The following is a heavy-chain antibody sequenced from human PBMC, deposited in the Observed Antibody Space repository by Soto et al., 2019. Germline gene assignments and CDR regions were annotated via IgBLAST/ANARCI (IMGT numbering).Heavy chain of an antibody. CDR1: GVSISSYY. V-gene: IGHV4-59*01. Sequence: SETLSLTCTVSGVSISSYYWSCIRQPPGKGLEWIGYIYYSGITNYNPSLKSRVTISVDTSKNQFSLELSSVTAADTAVYYCARYKSNYYYGMDVWGQGTTVTVSS. J-gene: IGHJ6*02. CDR2: IYYSGIT. CDR3: ARYKSNYYYGMDV. D-gene: IGHD1-20*01.